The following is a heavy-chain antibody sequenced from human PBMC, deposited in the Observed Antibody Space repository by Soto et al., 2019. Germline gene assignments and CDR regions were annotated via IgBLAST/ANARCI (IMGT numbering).Heavy chain of an antibody. CDR3: AKEGLWFGDRAPYFDY. J-gene: IGHJ4*02. D-gene: IGHD3-10*01. V-gene: IGHV3-23*01. Sequence: GGSLRLSCAASGFTFSSYAMSWVRQAPGKGLEWVSAISGSGGSTYYADSVKGRFTISRDNSKNTLYLQMNSLRAEDTAVYYCAKEGLWFGDRAPYFDYWGQGTLVTVSS. CDR1: GFTFSSYA. CDR2: ISGSGGST.